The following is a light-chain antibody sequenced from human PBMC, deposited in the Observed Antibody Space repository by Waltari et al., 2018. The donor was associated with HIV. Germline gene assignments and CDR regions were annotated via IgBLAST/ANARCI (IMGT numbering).Light chain of an antibody. Sequence: SYELTQPPSVSVSPGQTASITCSGDKLGAKYACWYQQKPGQSPVLVIYQDSKRPSGIPERFSGSNSGNTATLTISGTQAMDEADYYCQAWDSSTGGFVVFGGGTKLTVL. CDR2: QDS. J-gene: IGLJ2*01. CDR1: KLGAKY. V-gene: IGLV3-1*01. CDR3: QAWDSSTGGFVV.